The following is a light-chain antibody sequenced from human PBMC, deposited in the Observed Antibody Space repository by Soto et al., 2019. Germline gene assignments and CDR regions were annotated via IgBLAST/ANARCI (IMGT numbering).Light chain of an antibody. CDR1: RNINGW. V-gene: IGKV1-5*01. CDR3: QQYDTYPFI. CDR2: DAS. J-gene: IGKJ3*01. Sequence: DLQMTQSPSTLSASVGDSVTITCRASRNINGWLAWYQQKPGRAPRLLIYDASSLESGVPSRFSGSESGTEFTLTISSLQPDDFAAYYCQQYDTYPFIFGPGTTVDIK.